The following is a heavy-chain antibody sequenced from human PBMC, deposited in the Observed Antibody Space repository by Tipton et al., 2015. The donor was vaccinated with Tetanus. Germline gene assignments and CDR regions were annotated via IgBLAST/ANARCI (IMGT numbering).Heavy chain of an antibody. D-gene: IGHD6-19*01. V-gene: IGHV4-39*01. CDR1: GGSISSNVYY. Sequence: TLSLTCTVSGGSISSNVYYWAWIRQPPGKGPQWIGNIFYSGSINYNPSLKSRLTISADTAKNQFSLKLNSVTASDTAVYYCARWIAVTGTDFDFWGQGTLVTVSS. J-gene: IGHJ4*02. CDR2: IFYSGSI. CDR3: ARWIAVTGTDFDF.